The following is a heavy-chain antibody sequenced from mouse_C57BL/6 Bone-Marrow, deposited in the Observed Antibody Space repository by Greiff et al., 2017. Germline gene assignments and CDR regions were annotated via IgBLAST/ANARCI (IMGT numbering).Heavy chain of an antibody. J-gene: IGHJ3*01. D-gene: IGHD1-1*01. V-gene: IGHV14-3*01. CDR2: IDPANGNT. CDR1: GFNIKNTY. CDR3: ARGIYYYGSPWFAD. Sequence: VQLQQSVAELVRPGASVKLSCTASGFNIKNTYMHWVKQRPEQGLEWIGRIDPANGNTNYAPKFQGKATITADTSSNTAYLQLSSLTSEDTAIXFCARGIYYYGSPWFADWGQGTLVTVSA.